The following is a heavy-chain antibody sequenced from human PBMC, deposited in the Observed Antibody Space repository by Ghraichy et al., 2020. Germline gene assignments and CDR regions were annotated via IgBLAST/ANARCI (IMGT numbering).Heavy chain of an antibody. D-gene: IGHD6-13*01. V-gene: IGHV3-74*01. CDR1: GFTFSSYW. Sequence: GGSLRLSCAASGFTFSSYWMHWVRQAPGKGLVWVSRINSDGSSTSYADSVKGRFTISRDNAKNTLYLQMNGLRAEDTAVYYCARAAAGIGDAFDIWGQGTMVTVSS. CDR3: ARAAAGIGDAFDI. CDR2: INSDGSST. J-gene: IGHJ3*02.